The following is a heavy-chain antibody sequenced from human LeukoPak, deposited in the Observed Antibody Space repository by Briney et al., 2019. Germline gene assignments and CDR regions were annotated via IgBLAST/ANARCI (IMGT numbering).Heavy chain of an antibody. J-gene: IGHJ4*02. CDR1: GSTFSSYA. CDR3: ARVLRKRYCSGGSCYSLGY. CDR2: IIPIFGTA. D-gene: IGHD2-15*01. V-gene: IGHV1-69*05. Sequence: SVKVSCKASGSTFSSYATSWVRQAPGQGLEWMGGIIPIFGTANYAQKFQGRVTITTDESTSTAYMELSSLRSEDTAVYYCARVLRKRYCSGGSCYSLGYRGQGTLVTVSS.